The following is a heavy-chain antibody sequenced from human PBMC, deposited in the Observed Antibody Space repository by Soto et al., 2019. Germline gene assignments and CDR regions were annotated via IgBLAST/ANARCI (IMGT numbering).Heavy chain of an antibody. CDR1: GGSFSGYY. V-gene: IGHV4-34*01. CDR3: ERGYYDSSGFASGDY. CDR2: INHSGST. Sequence: SETLSLTCAVYGGSFSGYYWSWIRQPPGKGLEWIGEINHSGSTNYNPSLNSRVTISVDTSKNQFSLKLSSVTAAATAVYYCERGYYDSSGFASGDYWGQGTLVTVCS. J-gene: IGHJ4*02. D-gene: IGHD3-22*01.